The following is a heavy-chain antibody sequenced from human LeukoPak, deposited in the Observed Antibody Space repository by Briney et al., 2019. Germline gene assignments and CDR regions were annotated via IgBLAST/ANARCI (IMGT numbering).Heavy chain of an antibody. D-gene: IGHD6-19*01. CDR1: GYTFTSYG. Sequence: ASVKVSCKASGYTFTSYGISWVRQAPGQGLEWMGWISAYNGNTNYAQKLQGRVTMTTDTSTSTAYMELRSLRSDDTAVYYCARSLTGSGWPFYFDYWGQGTLDTVSS. CDR3: ARSLTGSGWPFYFDY. CDR2: ISAYNGNT. J-gene: IGHJ4*02. V-gene: IGHV1-18*04.